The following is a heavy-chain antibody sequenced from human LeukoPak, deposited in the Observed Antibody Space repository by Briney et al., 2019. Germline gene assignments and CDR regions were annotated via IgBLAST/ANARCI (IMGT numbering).Heavy chain of an antibody. Sequence: SETLSLTCTVSGGSISSYYWSWIRQPPGKGLEWIGYIYYSGSTNYNPSLKSRVTISVDTSKNQFSLKLSSVTAADTAVYYCARRFHYYDSSGFYFDYWGQGTLVTVSS. J-gene: IGHJ4*02. CDR3: ARRFHYYDSSGFYFDY. D-gene: IGHD3-22*01. CDR1: GGSISSYY. CDR2: IYYSGST. V-gene: IGHV4-59*08.